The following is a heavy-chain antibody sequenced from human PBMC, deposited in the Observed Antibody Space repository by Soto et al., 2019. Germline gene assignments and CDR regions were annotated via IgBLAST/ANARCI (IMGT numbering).Heavy chain of an antibody. CDR1: GFTFSRHG. CDR3: AKVDVSTAGSFDY. J-gene: IGHJ4*02. CDR2: INPSGDST. Sequence: LRLSCVASGFTFSRHGLSWVRQAPGKGLEWVSTINPSGDSTFYADSVKGRFTISRDNSKNTVYLQMNSLSVGDTAVYLCAKVDVSTAGSFDYWGQGALVTVSS. D-gene: IGHD6-13*01. V-gene: IGHV3-23*01.